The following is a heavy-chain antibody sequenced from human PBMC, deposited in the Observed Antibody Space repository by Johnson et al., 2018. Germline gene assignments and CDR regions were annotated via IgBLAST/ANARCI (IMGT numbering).Heavy chain of an antibody. Sequence: EVQLVETGGGSVQPGGSLRLSCAASGFTFSRYWMHWVRQAPGMGLVWVSRINTDGTFIHYMDSVKGRFTISRDNTKNTLYLQMNRLRAEDTAVYFCTRDSDQADLYYGRDVWGHGTTVTVSS. V-gene: IGHV3-74*01. CDR2: INTDGTFI. D-gene: IGHD2-2*01. CDR1: GFTFSRYW. CDR3: TRDSDQADLYYGRDV. J-gene: IGHJ6*02.